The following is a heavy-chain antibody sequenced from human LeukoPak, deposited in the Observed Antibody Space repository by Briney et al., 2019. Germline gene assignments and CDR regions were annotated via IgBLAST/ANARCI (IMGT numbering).Heavy chain of an antibody. J-gene: IGHJ4*02. CDR3: ARDAREAVATFDY. CDR2: INHSGST. D-gene: IGHD6-19*01. CDR1: GGSFSGYY. Sequence: PSETLSLTCAVYGGSFSGYYWSWIRQPPGKGLEWIGEINHSGSTNYNPSLKSRVTISVDTSKNQFSLKLSSVTAADTAVYYCARDAREAVATFDYWGQGTLVTVSS. V-gene: IGHV4-34*01.